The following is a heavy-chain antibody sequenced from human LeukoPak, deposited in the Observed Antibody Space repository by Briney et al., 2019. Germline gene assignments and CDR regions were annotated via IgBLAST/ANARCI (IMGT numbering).Heavy chain of an antibody. CDR2: INQDGSEK. Sequence: HPGGSLRLSCAASGFTFSSYWMSWVRQAPGKGLEWVANINQDGSEKYYVDSVKGRFTISRDNGRSSLFLQMHSLRVEDTAVYYCARDRHGDTGDWSFDLWGRGTLVTVSS. CDR1: GFTFSSYW. D-gene: IGHD4-17*01. J-gene: IGHJ2*01. V-gene: IGHV3-7*01. CDR3: ARDRHGDTGDWSFDL.